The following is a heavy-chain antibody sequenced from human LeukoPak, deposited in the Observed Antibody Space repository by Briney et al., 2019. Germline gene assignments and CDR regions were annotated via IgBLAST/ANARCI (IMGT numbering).Heavy chain of an antibody. CDR3: AKGRYYDSSGYPIDY. V-gene: IGHV3-30*02. Sequence: GGSLRLSCAASGFTFSSYDVHWVRQAPGKGLEWVAFIRYDGNIKYFADSVKGRFTISRDTSKNTLYLQMNSLRADDTAVYYCAKGRYYDSSGYPIDYWGQGTLVTVSS. CDR1: GFTFSSYD. CDR2: IRYDGNIK. D-gene: IGHD3-22*01. J-gene: IGHJ4*02.